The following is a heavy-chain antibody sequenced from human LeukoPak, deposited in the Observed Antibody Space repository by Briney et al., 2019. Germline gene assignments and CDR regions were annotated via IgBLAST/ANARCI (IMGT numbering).Heavy chain of an antibody. D-gene: IGHD4-17*01. CDR3: ARASVTLQYYYYYYMDV. Sequence: GALRLSCAASGFTFSSYAMSWVRQAPGKGLEWVAVISYDGSNKYYADSVKGRFTISRDNSKNTLYLQMNSLRAEDTAVYYCARASVTLQYYYYYYMDVWGKGTTVTVSS. J-gene: IGHJ6*03. V-gene: IGHV3-30*04. CDR2: ISYDGSNK. CDR1: GFTFSSYA.